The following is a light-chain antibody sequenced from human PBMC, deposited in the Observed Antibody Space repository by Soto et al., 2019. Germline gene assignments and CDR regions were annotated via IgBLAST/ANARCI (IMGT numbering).Light chain of an antibody. J-gene: IGKJ5*01. V-gene: IGKV3-11*01. CDR1: QSVSSY. CDR2: DAS. Sequence: EIVLTQSPATLSLSPGERATLSCRASQSVSSYLAWYQQKPGQAPRLLIYDASNRATGIPARFSGSGSGTDFTLPISSLEPEDFPVYYGQQRSNWPPITFGQGTRLEIK. CDR3: QQRSNWPPIT.